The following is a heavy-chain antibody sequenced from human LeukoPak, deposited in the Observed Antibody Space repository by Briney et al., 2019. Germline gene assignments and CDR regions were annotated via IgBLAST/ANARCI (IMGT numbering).Heavy chain of an antibody. D-gene: IGHD5-12*01. Sequence: PSETLSLTCAVYGGSFSGYYWRWIRQPPGKGLEWIGEINHSGSTNYNPSLKSRVTISVDTSKNQFSLKLSSVTAADTAVYYCARGRGYSGYDSYYFDYWGQGTLVTVSS. CDR1: GGSFSGYY. J-gene: IGHJ4*02. V-gene: IGHV4-34*01. CDR2: INHSGST. CDR3: ARGRGYSGYDSYYFDY.